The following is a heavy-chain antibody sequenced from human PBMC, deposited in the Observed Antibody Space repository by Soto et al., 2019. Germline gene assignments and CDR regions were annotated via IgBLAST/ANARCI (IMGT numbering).Heavy chain of an antibody. CDR3: ARDGYSSSSNWFDP. CDR1: GYTFTSYG. D-gene: IGHD6-6*01. CDR2: ISAYNGNT. J-gene: IGHJ5*02. V-gene: IGHV1-18*04. Sequence: GASVKVSCKASGYTFTSYGISWVRQAPGQGLEWMGWISAYNGNTNYAQKLQGRVTVTTDTSTSTAYMELRSLRSDDTAVYYCARDGYSSSSNWFDPWGQGTLVTVSS.